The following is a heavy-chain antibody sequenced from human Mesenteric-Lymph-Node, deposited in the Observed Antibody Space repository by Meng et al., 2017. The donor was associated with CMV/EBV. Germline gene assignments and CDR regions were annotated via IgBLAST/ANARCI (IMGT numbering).Heavy chain of an antibody. V-gene: IGHV1-2*02. Sequence: ASVKVSCKASGYKIMDYYIHWVRQAPGRGLEWMAWMNPNSGGTNYAQKFQGRVTLTRDTSINTVYMEVNSLTSDDTAVYYCARAPRYDSSGFEYFDFWGQGTLVTVSS. CDR1: GYKIMDYY. CDR3: ARAPRYDSSGFEYFDF. D-gene: IGHD3-22*01. CDR2: MNPNSGGT. J-gene: IGHJ4*02.